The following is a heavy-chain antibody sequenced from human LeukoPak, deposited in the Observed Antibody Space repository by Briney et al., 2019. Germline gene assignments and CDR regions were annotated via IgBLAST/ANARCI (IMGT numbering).Heavy chain of an antibody. CDR1: GFTFGDYY. J-gene: IGHJ4*02. CDR3: ARLKQWLKYYFDY. D-gene: IGHD6-19*01. CDR2: ISSSGSTI. V-gene: IGHV3-11*01. Sequence: GGSLRLSCAASGFTFGDYYMSWIRQAPGKGLEWVSYISSSGSTIYYADSVKGRFTISRDNAKNSLYLQMNSLRAEDTAVYYCARLKQWLKYYFDYWGQGTLVTVSS.